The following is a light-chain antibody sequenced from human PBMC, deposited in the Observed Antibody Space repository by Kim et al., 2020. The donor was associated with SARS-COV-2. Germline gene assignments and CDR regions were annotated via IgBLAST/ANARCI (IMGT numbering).Light chain of an antibody. V-gene: IGLV3-21*04. CDR2: NDR. CDR3: QVWDSTSEHPWV. CDR1: YIGSQS. J-gene: IGLJ3*02. Sequence: PGKTANITCRGEYIGSQSVHWCQQKPGQAPVLVIQNDRDRPSGISDRFSGSNSGNTATLAISRVEAGDEADYFCQVWDSTSEHPWVFGGGTQLTVL.